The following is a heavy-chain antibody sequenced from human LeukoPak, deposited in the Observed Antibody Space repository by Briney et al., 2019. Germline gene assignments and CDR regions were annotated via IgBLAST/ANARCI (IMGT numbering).Heavy chain of an antibody. J-gene: IGHJ2*01. CDR2: IYYSGST. V-gene: IGHV4-59*01. Sequence: SETLSLTCTVSGGSISSYYWSWIRQPPGKGLEWIGYIYYSGSTTYSPSLKSRVSMSVDKAKNQFSLDLRSVTAADTAVYFCARVRHDPLDVWGHGILVTVSS. CDR3: ARVRHDPLDV. CDR1: GGSISSYY.